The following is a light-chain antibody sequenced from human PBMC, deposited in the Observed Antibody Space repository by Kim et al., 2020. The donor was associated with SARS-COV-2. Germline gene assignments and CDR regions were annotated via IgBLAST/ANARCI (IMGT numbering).Light chain of an antibody. CDR3: QQSYGISWT. CDR1: QSISTY. V-gene: IGKV1-39*01. Sequence: IQMTQSPSSLSAYVGDRVTITCRASQSISTYLNWFQQKPGKPPKLLIYAASNLQRGVPSRFSGSGSGTDFTLTISSLQAEDFASYFCQQSYGISWTFGQGTKVDIK. CDR2: AAS. J-gene: IGKJ1*01.